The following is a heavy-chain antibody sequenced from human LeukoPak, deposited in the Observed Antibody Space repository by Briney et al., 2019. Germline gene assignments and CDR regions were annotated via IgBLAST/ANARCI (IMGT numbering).Heavy chain of an antibody. CDR3: ARRGSKELLYSYYFDY. CDR1: GYTFTGYY. D-gene: IGHD3-10*01. V-gene: IGHV1-2*02. Sequence: ASVKVSCKASGYTFTGYYMHWVRQASGQGLEWTGWINPNSGGTNYAQKFQGRVTMTRDTSISTAYMELSRLRSDDTAVYYCARRGSKELLYSYYFDYWGQGTLVTVSS. J-gene: IGHJ4*02. CDR2: INPNSGGT.